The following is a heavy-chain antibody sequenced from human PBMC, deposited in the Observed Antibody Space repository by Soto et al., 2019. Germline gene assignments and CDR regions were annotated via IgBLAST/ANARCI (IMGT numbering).Heavy chain of an antibody. CDR1: GYTFTDYG. CDR3: ARERGNYRYFDY. J-gene: IGHJ4*02. Sequence: QVQLVQSGAEVKKPGASVKVSCKASGYTFTDYGITWVRQAPGRGLEWMGWINTHNGNTKYAQRLQGRVTTTTDTSTNTAYMELRSLRSDDTAVYYCARERGNYRYFDYWGQGTLVTVSS. V-gene: IGHV1-18*01. D-gene: IGHD3-16*02. CDR2: INTHNGNT.